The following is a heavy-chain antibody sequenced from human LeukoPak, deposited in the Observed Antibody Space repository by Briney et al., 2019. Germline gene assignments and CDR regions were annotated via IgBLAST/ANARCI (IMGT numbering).Heavy chain of an antibody. Sequence: PGRSLRLSCAASGFTFDDYAMHWVRHGPGKGLEWVSGITWHSGSIGYADSVKGRFTISRDNAKNSLYLQMDSLRAEDTALYYCVAVPETDFWIGFYLGYWGQGTLVTVSS. CDR1: GFTFDDYA. CDR2: ITWHSGSI. J-gene: IGHJ4*02. V-gene: IGHV3-9*01. D-gene: IGHD3-3*01. CDR3: VAVPETDFWIGFYLGY.